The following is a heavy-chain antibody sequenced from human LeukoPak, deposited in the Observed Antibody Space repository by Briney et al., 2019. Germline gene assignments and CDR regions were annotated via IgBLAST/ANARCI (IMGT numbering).Heavy chain of an antibody. D-gene: IGHD1/OR15-1a*01. CDR1: GFTFSSHG. Sequence: PGRTLRLSCAASGFTFSSHGTHWVSQASTKGREWVAVISYDGSNKDYAESVKGRLTIYRDNSKNRLYLQMNSLRAEDTAVYYCAKPIRGSLLNFDYWGQGTLVTVSA. CDR2: ISYDGSNK. V-gene: IGHV3-30*18. CDR3: AKPIRGSLLNFDY. J-gene: IGHJ4*02.